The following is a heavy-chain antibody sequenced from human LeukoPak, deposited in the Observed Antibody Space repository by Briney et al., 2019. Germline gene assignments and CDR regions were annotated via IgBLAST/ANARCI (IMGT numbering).Heavy chain of an antibody. V-gene: IGHV3-30*04. CDR2: ISYDGSNK. Sequence: PGRSLRLSCAASGFTFGSYAMHWVRQAPGKGLEWVAVISYDGSNKYYADSVKGRFTISRDNSKNTLYLQMNSLRAEDTAVYYCARDDFYDSSGYLSPLYYYYGMDVWGQGTTVTVSS. CDR3: ARDDFYDSSGYLSPLYYYYGMDV. J-gene: IGHJ6*02. CDR1: GFTFGSYA. D-gene: IGHD3-22*01.